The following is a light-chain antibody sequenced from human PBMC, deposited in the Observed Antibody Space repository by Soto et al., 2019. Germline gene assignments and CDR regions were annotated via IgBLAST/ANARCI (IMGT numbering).Light chain of an antibody. V-gene: IGKV1-27*01. CDR3: QKYTNVPA. Sequence: DIQMTQSPSSLSASVGDIVTITCRASLGISNYLAWYQQIPGKVPKLLISAASTLQSGVPSRFSGSGSGTDFTLTISSLQPEDVATYYCQKYTNVPAFGGGTKVEIK. CDR1: LGISNY. J-gene: IGKJ4*01. CDR2: AAS.